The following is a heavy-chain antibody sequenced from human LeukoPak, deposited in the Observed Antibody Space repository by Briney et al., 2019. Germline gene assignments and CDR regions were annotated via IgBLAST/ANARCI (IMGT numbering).Heavy chain of an antibody. CDR3: ARLVTMVRGVIPYYYYMDV. D-gene: IGHD3-10*01. CDR2: INFSGGST. V-gene: IGHV1-46*01. CDR1: GYTFTSYY. Sequence: ASVKVSCKASGYTFTSYYMHWVRQAPGQGLEWMGIINFSGGSTSYAQKFQGRVTMTRDTSTSTVYMELSSLRSEDTAVYYCARLVTMVRGVIPYYYYMDVWGKGTTVTVSS. J-gene: IGHJ6*03.